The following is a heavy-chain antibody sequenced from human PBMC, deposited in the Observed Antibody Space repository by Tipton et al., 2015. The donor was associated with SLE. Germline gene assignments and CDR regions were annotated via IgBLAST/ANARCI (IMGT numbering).Heavy chain of an antibody. CDR2: INGGGGGT. Sequence: GSLRLSCAASGFTFNIHGMMWVRQAPGKGLEWVSGINGGGGGTHTADSVKGRFSMSRDNSKNTLYLQMNSLRAEDTAVYYCAMWKETAGSVSYFDYWGQGMLVTVSS. CDR3: AMWKETAGSVSYFDY. J-gene: IGHJ4*02. D-gene: IGHD5-18*01. V-gene: IGHV3-23*01. CDR1: GFTFNIHG.